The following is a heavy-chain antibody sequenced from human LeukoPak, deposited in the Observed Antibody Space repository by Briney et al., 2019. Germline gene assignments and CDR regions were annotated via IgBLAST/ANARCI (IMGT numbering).Heavy chain of an antibody. CDR3: AKQEGAAALDY. J-gene: IGHJ4*02. V-gene: IGHV3-23*01. CDR2: LRGDST. CDR1: GFTFSSYG. D-gene: IGHD2-15*01. Sequence: GGSLRLSCAASGFTFSSYGMNWVRQAPGKGLEWVSGLRGDSTNYADSVRGRFTISRDNSKNTLYLQMTSLRAEDTAVYYCAKQEGAAALDYWGQGTLVTVSS.